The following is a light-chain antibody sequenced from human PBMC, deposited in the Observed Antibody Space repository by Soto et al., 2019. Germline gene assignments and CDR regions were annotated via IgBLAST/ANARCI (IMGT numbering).Light chain of an antibody. CDR1: QGIGND. CDR3: LQHNTYPRT. J-gene: IGKJ1*01. V-gene: IGKV1-17*01. CDR2: STS. Sequence: DIQLTQSPSSLSASVGDRVTITCRASQGIGNDLGWYQQKPGKAPKRLIYSTSSLQSGVQSRFSGSGSGTEFSLTISSLQPEDSAIYYCLQHNTYPRTFGQGTKVEIK.